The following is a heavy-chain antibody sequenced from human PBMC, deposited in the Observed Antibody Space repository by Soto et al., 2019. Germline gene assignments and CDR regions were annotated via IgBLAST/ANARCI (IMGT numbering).Heavy chain of an antibody. CDR1: GGSISSSNW. J-gene: IGHJ5*02. Sequence: SETLSLTCAVSGGSISSSNWWSWVRQPPGKGLEWIGSIYYSGSTYYNPSLKSRVTISVDTSKNQFSLKLSSVTAADTAVYYCASSLRYFDWLLSFYWFDPWGQGTLVTVSS. V-gene: IGHV4-39*01. CDR2: IYYSGST. CDR3: ASSLRYFDWLLSFYWFDP. D-gene: IGHD3-9*01.